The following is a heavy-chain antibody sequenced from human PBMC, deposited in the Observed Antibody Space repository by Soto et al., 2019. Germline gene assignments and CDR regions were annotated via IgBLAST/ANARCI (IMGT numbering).Heavy chain of an antibody. V-gene: IGHV3-53*01. D-gene: IGHD3-10*01. Sequence: EVQVVESGGGLIQPGGSLKLSCAASGFTVSSNYMSWVRQAPGKGLEWVSVLNSGGSTYYADYVKGRFTISRDNSKNMLYRQLNTLRVEDTAVYYCARDSGRPYYNYHGLDVGGQGTTGTVAS. CDR1: GFTVSSNY. CDR2: LNSGGST. CDR3: ARDSGRPYYNYHGLDV. J-gene: IGHJ6*02.